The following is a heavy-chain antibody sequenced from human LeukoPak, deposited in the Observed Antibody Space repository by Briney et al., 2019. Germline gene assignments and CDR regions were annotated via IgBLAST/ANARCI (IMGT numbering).Heavy chain of an antibody. CDR3: AREKGGFYGAYYMDV. J-gene: IGHJ6*03. D-gene: IGHD3-10*01. CDR1: GFTFSSYS. Sequence: PGGSLRLSCAASGFTFSSYSMNWVRQAPGKGLEWVSYISSSSSTIYYADSVKGRYTISRDNAKNSLYLQMNSLRAEDTAVYYCAREKGGFYGAYYMDVWGKGTTVTVSS. CDR2: ISSSSSTI. V-gene: IGHV3-48*01.